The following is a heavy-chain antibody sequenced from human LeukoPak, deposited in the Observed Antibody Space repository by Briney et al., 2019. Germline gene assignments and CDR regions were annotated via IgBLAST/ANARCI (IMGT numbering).Heavy chain of an antibody. CDR2: ISGSGGST. CDR1: GFTFSSYA. V-gene: IGHV3-23*01. CDR3: AKVKYSYGYGVSDY. Sequence: GGSLRLSCAASGFTFSSYAMSWVRQAPGKGPEWVSAISGSGGSTYYADSVKGRFTISRDNSKNTLYLQMNSLRAEDTAVYYCAKVKYSYGYGVSDYWGQGTLVTVSS. D-gene: IGHD5-18*01. J-gene: IGHJ4*02.